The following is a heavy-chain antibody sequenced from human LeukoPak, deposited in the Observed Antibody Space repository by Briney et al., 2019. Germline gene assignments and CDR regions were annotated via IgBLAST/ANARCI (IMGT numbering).Heavy chain of an antibody. Sequence: GGSLRLSCAASGFTLSSYAMSWVRQAPGEGLEWVSGISGSGGSTYYADSVKGRFTISRDNSKNTLYLQMKSLRAEDTAVYYCAKDASGWYSGGPNWFDPWGQGTLVTVSS. V-gene: IGHV3-23*01. CDR2: ISGSGGST. D-gene: IGHD6-19*01. CDR1: GFTLSSYA. J-gene: IGHJ5*02. CDR3: AKDASGWYSGGPNWFDP.